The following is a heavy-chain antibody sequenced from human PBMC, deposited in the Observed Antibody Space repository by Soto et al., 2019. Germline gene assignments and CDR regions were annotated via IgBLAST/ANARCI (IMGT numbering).Heavy chain of an antibody. J-gene: IGHJ3*02. CDR3: VRSMIVTEADAFDI. CDR1: GGSVSSGSYY. Sequence: QVQLQESGPGLVKPSETLSLTCTVSGGSVSSGSYYWSWIRQPPGKGLEWIGYIYYSGSTNYNPSLKSRVTISVDTSKNQFSLKLSSVTAADTAVYYCVRSMIVTEADAFDIWGQGTMVTVSS. D-gene: IGHD3-22*01. CDR2: IYYSGST. V-gene: IGHV4-61*01.